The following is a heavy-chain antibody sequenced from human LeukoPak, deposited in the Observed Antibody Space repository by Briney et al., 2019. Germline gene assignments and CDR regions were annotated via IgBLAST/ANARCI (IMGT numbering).Heavy chain of an antibody. D-gene: IGHD5-18*01. CDR2: IDYRGST. CDR1: GDSISTYY. J-gene: IGHJ3*02. CDR3: ARSRSGYSYDHAAFEI. V-gene: IGHV4-59*01. Sequence: SETLPLTCTVSGDSISTYYWSWIRQPPGKGLEWVAYIDYRGSTTYNPSLRSRVTISVDTSRNQFSLKLYSVTAADTAVYYCARSRSGYSYDHAAFEIWGQGTMVTVSS.